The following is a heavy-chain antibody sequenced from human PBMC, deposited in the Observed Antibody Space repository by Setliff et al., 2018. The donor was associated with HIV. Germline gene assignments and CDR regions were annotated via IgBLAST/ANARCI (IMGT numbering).Heavy chain of an antibody. V-gene: IGHV1-18*01. CDR3: AGDVYSGYDIGGWGY. CDR2: ISAYNGNT. CDR1: GYTFTSYG. J-gene: IGHJ4*02. D-gene: IGHD5-12*01. Sequence: GASVKVSCKASGYTFTSYGISWVRQAPGQGLGWMGWISAYNGNTNYAQKLQGRVTMTTDTSTSTAYMELRSLRSDDTAVYYCAGDVYSGYDIGGWGYWGQVTLFTVSS.